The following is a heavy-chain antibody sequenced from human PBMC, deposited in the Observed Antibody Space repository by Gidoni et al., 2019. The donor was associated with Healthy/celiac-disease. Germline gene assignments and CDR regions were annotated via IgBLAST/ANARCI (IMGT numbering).Heavy chain of an antibody. D-gene: IGHD2-15*01. V-gene: IGHV3-23*01. Sequence: EVQLLESGGGLVQPGGSLRLSCAASGFTLSSYAMSWVRQAPGKGLEWVSAISGSGGSTYYADSVKGRFTISRDNSKNTLYLQMNSLRAEDTAVYYCAKDNGVVVVVAAYFDYWGQGTLVTVSS. J-gene: IGHJ4*02. CDR1: GFTLSSYA. CDR3: AKDNGVVVVVAAYFDY. CDR2: ISGSGGST.